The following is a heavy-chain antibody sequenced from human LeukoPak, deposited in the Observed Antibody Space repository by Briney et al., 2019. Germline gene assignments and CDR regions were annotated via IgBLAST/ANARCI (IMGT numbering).Heavy chain of an antibody. J-gene: IGHJ4*02. CDR3: ARGGSSGYYYEGFDY. CDR1: GYTFTSYY. V-gene: IGHV1-46*01. D-gene: IGHD3-22*01. Sequence: GASVKVSCKASGYTFTSYYMHWVRQAPGQGLEWMGIINPSGGSTSYAQKFQGRVTMTRDTSISTAYIELSRLRSDDTAVYYCARGGSSGYYYEGFDYWGQGTLVTVSS. CDR2: INPSGGST.